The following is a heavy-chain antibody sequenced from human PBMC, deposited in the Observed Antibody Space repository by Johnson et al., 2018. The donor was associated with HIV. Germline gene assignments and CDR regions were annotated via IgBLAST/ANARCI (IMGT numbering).Heavy chain of an antibody. J-gene: IGHJ3*02. CDR3: AKGSIAARWGAFDI. V-gene: IGHV3-9*01. CDR1: GFTFDDYA. D-gene: IGHD6-6*01. CDR2: LSWNSGSI. Sequence: VQLVESGGGLVQPGRSLRLSCAASGFTFDDYAMHWVRQAPGKGLEWVSGLSWNSGSIGYVDSVKGRFTISRDNAKNSLYLQMNSLRAEDTALYYCAKGSIAARWGAFDIWGQGTMVTVSS.